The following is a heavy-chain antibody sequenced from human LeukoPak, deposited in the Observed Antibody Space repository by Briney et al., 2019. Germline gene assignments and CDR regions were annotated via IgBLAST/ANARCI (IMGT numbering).Heavy chain of an antibody. D-gene: IGHD3-10*01. CDR3: ARESFGDYRLGL. CDR2: ISGRDSNT. Sequence: GGSLRLSCAASGFTFSSYAMTWVRQAPGKGLEWVSSISGRDSNTYFADSVKGRFTISRDNPKSTVYLQMNSPRAEDTAVYYCARESFGDYRLGLRGQGTLVTVSS. V-gene: IGHV3-23*01. CDR1: GFTFSSYA. J-gene: IGHJ4*02.